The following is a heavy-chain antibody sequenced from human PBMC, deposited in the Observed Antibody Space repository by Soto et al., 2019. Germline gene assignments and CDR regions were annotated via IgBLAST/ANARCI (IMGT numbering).Heavy chain of an antibody. V-gene: IGHV1-8*01. CDR2: MNPNSGNT. Sequence: ASVKVSCKASGYTFTSYDINWVRQATGQGLEWMGWMNPNSGNTGYAQKFQGRVTMTRNTSISTAYMELSSLRSEDTAVYYCAXGRSNYDILTGQYYFDYWGQGTLVTVSS. CDR1: GYTFTSYD. D-gene: IGHD3-9*01. J-gene: IGHJ4*02. CDR3: AXGRSNYDILTGQYYFDY.